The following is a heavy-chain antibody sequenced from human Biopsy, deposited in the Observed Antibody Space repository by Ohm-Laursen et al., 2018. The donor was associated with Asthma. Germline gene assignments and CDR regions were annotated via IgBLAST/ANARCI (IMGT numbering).Heavy chain of an antibody. CDR3: ARAQDYYDSRVYYRSFDY. V-gene: IGHV4-31*03. D-gene: IGHD3-22*01. Sequence: TLSLTCTVSYGSITSGGYYWTWIRQHPGKGLEWIGFIYYSGSTYYNPSLKSRVSISIDTSKNQFSLKLSSVTAADTAVYYCARAQDYYDSRVYYRSFDYWGQGTLVTVSS. CDR2: IYYSGST. CDR1: YGSITSGGYY. J-gene: IGHJ4*02.